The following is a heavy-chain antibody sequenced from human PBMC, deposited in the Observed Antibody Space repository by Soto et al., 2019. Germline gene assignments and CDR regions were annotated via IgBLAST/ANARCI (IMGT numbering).Heavy chain of an antibody. CDR2: ISAYNGNT. V-gene: IGHV1-18*01. CDR3: AREPASLLWFGESTPSYYYYGMDV. CDR1: GYTFTSYG. D-gene: IGHD3-10*01. J-gene: IGHJ6*02. Sequence: ASVKVSCKASGYTFTSYGISWVRQAPGQGLEWMGWISAYNGNTNYAQKLQGRVTMTTDTSTSTAYMELRSLRSDDTAVYYCAREPASLLWFGESTPSYYYYGMDVWGQGTTVTAP.